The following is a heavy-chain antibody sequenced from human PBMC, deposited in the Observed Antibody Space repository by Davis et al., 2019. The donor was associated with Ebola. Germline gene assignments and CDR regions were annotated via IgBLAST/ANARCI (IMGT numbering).Heavy chain of an antibody. V-gene: IGHV4-4*02. CDR1: GGSISSSNW. Sequence: PSETLSPTCAVSGGSISSSNWWCWVRQPPGKGLEWIGAIYHSGSTNYNPSLKSRVTISVDKSKNQFSLKLSSVTAADTAVYYCARGFFPHGDFWSGRWFDPWGQGTLVTVSS. D-gene: IGHD3-3*01. J-gene: IGHJ5*02. CDR2: IYHSGST. CDR3: ARGFFPHGDFWSGRWFDP.